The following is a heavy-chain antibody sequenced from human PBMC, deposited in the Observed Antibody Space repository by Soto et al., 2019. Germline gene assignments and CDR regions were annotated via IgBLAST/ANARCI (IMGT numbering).Heavy chain of an antibody. CDR2: ISYDGSTR. D-gene: IGHD1-1*01. CDR1: GFTFSRFG. Sequence: SLRLSCAASGFTFSRFGMHWVRQAPGKGLEWVAVISYDGSTRFYADSVKGRFTISRDNSKNTLYLQMNSLRPEDTAVYYCAKFGMATTKRSPPYYIDYWGQGALVTVSS. J-gene: IGHJ4*02. CDR3: AKFGMATTKRSPPYYIDY. V-gene: IGHV3-30*18.